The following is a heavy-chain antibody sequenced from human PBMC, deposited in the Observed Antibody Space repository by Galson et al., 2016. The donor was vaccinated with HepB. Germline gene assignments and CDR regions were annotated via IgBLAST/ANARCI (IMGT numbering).Heavy chain of an antibody. D-gene: IGHD1-14*01. J-gene: IGHJ5*02. CDR3: ARDEGWNHGLSWFDP. CDR2: INPSGGST. CDR1: GYTFTSYY. V-gene: IGHV1-46*01. Sequence: SVKVSCKASGYTFTSYYMHWVRQAPGQGLEWMGIINPSGGSTSYAQKFQGRVTMTRDTSTSTVYMELSSLRSEDTAVYYCARDEGWNHGLSWFDPWGQGTLVTVSS.